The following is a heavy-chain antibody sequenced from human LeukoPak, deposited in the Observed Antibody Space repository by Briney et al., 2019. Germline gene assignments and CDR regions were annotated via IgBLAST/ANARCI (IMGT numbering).Heavy chain of an antibody. Sequence: GGSLRLSCAAFGFTFSSYDMSRVRQAPGKGLEWVSSLTTNSRYIYYADSVKGRFTISRDNAKNSLYLEMNSLRAEDTAVYYCARGGMTAIRSYAFDLWGQGTMVTVSS. D-gene: IGHD2-21*02. CDR1: GFTFSSYD. CDR3: ARGGMTAIRSYAFDL. V-gene: IGHV3-21*01. J-gene: IGHJ3*01. CDR2: LTTNSRYI.